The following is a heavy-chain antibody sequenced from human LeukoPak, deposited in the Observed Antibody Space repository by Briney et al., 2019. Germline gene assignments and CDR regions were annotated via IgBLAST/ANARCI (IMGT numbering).Heavy chain of an antibody. CDR2: ISSSGTPI. Sequence: PGGSLRLSCAASGFAFSSYEMNWVRQAPGKGLEWVSYISSSGTPIYYADSVKGRSTISRDNAKNSLYLQMNSLRAEDTSVYYCVRIKVSAFDIWGQGTMVTVSS. V-gene: IGHV3-48*03. CDR1: GFAFSSYE. CDR3: VRIKVSAFDI. J-gene: IGHJ3*02.